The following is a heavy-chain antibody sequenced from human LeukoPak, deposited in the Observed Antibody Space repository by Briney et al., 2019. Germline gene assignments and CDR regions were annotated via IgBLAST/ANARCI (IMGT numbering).Heavy chain of an antibody. CDR1: GFTFDDYA. CDR3: AKTHVDFLGVDLFDY. V-gene: IGHV3-9*01. D-gene: IGHD3-3*01. CDR2: ISWNSGSI. J-gene: IGHJ4*02. Sequence: GGSLRLPCAASGFTFDDYAMHWVRQAPGKGLEWVSGISWNSGSIGYADSVKGRFTISRDNAKNSLYLQMNSLRAEDTALYYCAKTHVDFLGVDLFDYWGQGTLVTVSS.